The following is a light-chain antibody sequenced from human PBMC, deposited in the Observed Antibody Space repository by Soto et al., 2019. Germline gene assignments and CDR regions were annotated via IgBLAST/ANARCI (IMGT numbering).Light chain of an antibody. J-gene: IGKJ4*01. Sequence: EIVLTKSPGTLSLSPGDRATLSCRASQSVSSHYLAWYQQKPGQAPRLLIYGASSRATGIPDRFSGSGSGTYFTLTISRLEPEDFAVYYCQRYGTSLPLTFGGGTKVESK. CDR3: QRYGTSLPLT. V-gene: IGKV3-20*01. CDR2: GAS. CDR1: QSVSSHY.